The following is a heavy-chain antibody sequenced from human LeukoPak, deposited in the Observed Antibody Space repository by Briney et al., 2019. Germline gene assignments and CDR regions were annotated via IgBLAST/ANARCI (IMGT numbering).Heavy chain of an antibody. Sequence: GESLKISCKGSGYSFTSYWIGWVRQMPGKGREWMGIIYPGDSDTRYSPSFQGQVTISADKSISTAYLQWSSLKASDTAMYYCARHYFDWAHYYYYMDVWGKGTTVTVSS. CDR3: ARHYFDWAHYYYYMDV. CDR1: GYSFTSYW. J-gene: IGHJ6*03. V-gene: IGHV5-51*01. CDR2: IYPGDSDT. D-gene: IGHD3-9*01.